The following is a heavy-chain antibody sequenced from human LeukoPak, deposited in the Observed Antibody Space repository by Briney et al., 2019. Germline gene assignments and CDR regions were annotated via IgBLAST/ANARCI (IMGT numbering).Heavy chain of an antibody. J-gene: IGHJ4*02. D-gene: IGHD3-10*01. Sequence: GGSLRLSCAASGFTFSSYAMHWVRQAPGKGLEWVAAISYDGSNKYYADFVKGRFTISRDNSKNTLYLQMNSLRAEDTAVYYCARDRGLLLWFGESHFDYWGQGTLVTVSS. CDR2: ISYDGSNK. CDR1: GFTFSSYA. V-gene: IGHV3-30-3*01. CDR3: ARDRGLLLWFGESHFDY.